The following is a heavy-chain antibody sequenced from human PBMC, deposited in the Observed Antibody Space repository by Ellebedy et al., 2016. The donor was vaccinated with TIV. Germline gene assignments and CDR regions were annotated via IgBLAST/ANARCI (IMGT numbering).Heavy chain of an antibody. CDR2: FDPEDGET. Sequence: ASVKVSXXVSGYTLTELSMHWVRQAPGKGLEWMGGFDPEDGETIYAQKFQGRVTMTEDTSTDTAYMELSSLRSEDTAVYYCATIMTTVTTKDYWGQGTLVTVSS. J-gene: IGHJ4*02. CDR1: GYTLTELS. CDR3: ATIMTTVTTKDY. D-gene: IGHD4-11*01. V-gene: IGHV1-24*01.